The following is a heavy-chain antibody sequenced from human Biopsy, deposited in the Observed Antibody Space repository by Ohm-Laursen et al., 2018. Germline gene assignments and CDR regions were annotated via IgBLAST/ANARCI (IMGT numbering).Heavy chain of an antibody. V-gene: IGHV1-24*01. CDR2: FASENGRI. CDR3: AADINVWNVNY. J-gene: IGHJ4*02. Sequence: ASVTVSCKVSGYSLTELSMHWVRQAPGQGLEWMGGFASENGRIVYSQKFQGRVTMTEDTSTSTAYMEVWRLRSDDTAVYYCAADINVWNVNYWGQGTQVIVSS. D-gene: IGHD1-1*01. CDR1: GYSLTELS.